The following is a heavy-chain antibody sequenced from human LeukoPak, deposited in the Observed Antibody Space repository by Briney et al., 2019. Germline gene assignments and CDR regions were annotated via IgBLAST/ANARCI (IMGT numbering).Heavy chain of an antibody. CDR3: ARDPFRGVRGV. V-gene: IGHV4-31*03. CDR2: IYYSGST. CDR1: GGSISSGGYY. D-gene: IGHD3-10*01. J-gene: IGHJ4*02. Sequence: PSETLSLTCTVSGGSISSGGYYWSWIRQHPGKGLEWIGYIYYSGSTYYNPSLKSRVTISVDTSKNQFSLKLSSVTAADTAVYYRARDPFRGVRGVWGQGTLVTVSS.